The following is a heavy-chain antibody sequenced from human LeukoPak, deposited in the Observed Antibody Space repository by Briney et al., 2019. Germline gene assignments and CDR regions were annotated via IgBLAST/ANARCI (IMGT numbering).Heavy chain of an antibody. J-gene: IGHJ4*02. CDR1: GFTFSSYS. V-gene: IGHV3-48*04. Sequence: GGSLRLSCAASGFTFSSYSMNWVRQAPGKGLEWVSYISSSSSTIYYADSVKGRFTISRDNAKNSLYLQMNSLRAEDTAVYYCARARGTGTTRLDYWGQGTLVTVSS. D-gene: IGHD1-7*01. CDR3: ARARGTGTTRLDY. CDR2: ISSSSSTI.